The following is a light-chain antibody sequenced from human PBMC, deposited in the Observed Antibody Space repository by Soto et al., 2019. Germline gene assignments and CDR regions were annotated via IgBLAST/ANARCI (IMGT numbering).Light chain of an antibody. Sequence: ILMTQSPSSVSASVGVRSTSIIWASHDINIWLAWYPTSAGKAPKVLIYAACSLQSGIPSRFSGSGSGTDFTLSINSLKPEDFATYYGQQAYSFPITFGQGTRLEIK. CDR2: AAC. J-gene: IGKJ5*01. CDR3: QQAYSFPIT. CDR1: HDINIW. V-gene: IGKV1-12*01.